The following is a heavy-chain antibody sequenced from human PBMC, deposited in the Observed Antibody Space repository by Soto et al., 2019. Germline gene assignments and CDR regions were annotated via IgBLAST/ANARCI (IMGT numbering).Heavy chain of an antibody. V-gene: IGHV4-4*09. CDR3: VRALGSRFMEWPRFDP. J-gene: IGHJ5*02. D-gene: IGHD3-3*01. CDR2: IYKSGSA. CDR1: DGSFSGYY. Sequence: SETQSLTCAVSDGSFSGYYWSWIRKPPGKGLEWMGFIYKSGSAKHNPSLCGRVAISVDTPKNQFFLSLKYVTAADTAAYYCVRALGSRFMEWPRFDPWGQGRLVTVSS.